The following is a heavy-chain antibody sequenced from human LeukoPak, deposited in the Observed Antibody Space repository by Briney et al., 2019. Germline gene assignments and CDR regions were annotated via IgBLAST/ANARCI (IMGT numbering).Heavy chain of an antibody. CDR3: ARVEASFGRDAIDI. D-gene: IGHD3-10*01. Sequence: SETLSLTCAVYGGSFSGYYWSWIRQPPGKGLEWIGEINHSGSTNYNPSLKSRGTTTVDTTKNQFSLQLSTVTAADTAAYYCARVEASFGRDAIDIWGQGTMVTVSS. CDR2: INHSGST. V-gene: IGHV4-34*01. CDR1: GGSFSGYY. J-gene: IGHJ3*02.